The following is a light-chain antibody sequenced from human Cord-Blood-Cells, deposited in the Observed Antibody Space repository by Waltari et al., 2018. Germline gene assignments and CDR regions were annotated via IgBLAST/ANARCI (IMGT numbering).Light chain of an antibody. CDR3: SSYAGSNNLV. J-gene: IGLJ3*02. CDR1: SSAVGGYNY. V-gene: IGLV2-8*01. CDR2: EVS. Sequence: QSALPQPPSASGSPGQSVTISCTVTSSAVGGYNYVPWYQQHPGKAPKLMIYEVSKRPSGVPDRFSGSKSGNTASLTVSGLQAEDEADYYCSSYAGSNNLVFGGGTKLTVL.